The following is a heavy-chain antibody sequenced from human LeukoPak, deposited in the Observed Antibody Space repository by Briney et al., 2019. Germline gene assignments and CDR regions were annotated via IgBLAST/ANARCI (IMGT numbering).Heavy chain of an antibody. Sequence: GASVKVSCKASGYTFTSYGISWVRQAPGQGLEWMGGIIPIFGTANYAQKFQGRVTITADKSTSTAYMELSSLRSEDTAVYYCARATYYDFWSGYYPPNYYYYYMDVWGKGTTVTVSS. D-gene: IGHD3-3*01. J-gene: IGHJ6*03. CDR2: IIPIFGTA. CDR1: GYTFTSYG. CDR3: ARATYYDFWSGYYPPNYYYYYMDV. V-gene: IGHV1-69*06.